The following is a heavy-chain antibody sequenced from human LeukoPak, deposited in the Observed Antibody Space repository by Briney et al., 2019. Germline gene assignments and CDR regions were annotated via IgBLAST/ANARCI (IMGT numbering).Heavy chain of an antibody. D-gene: IGHD6-13*01. V-gene: IGHV4-4*07. CDR2: IYASGSP. J-gene: IGHJ4*02. CDR3: VRDSSSPTHNFDY. CDR1: GGSISSYY. Sequence: SETLSLTCSVSGGSISSYYWSWIRQPAGMGLEWIGHIYASGSPNYNPSLKSRVTMSVDTSKNQCSLKVSSVTAADTAVYYCVRDSSSPTHNFDYWGQGTLVTVSS.